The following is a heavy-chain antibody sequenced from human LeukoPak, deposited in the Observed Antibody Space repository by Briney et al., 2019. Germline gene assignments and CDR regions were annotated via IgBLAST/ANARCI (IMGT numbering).Heavy chain of an antibody. CDR2: IYSGGST. V-gene: IGHV3-66*04. CDR1: GFTVSSKY. D-gene: IGHD6-13*01. CDR3: ARHVLVGSSWYLYYYGMDV. J-gene: IGHJ6*02. Sequence: PGGALRLSCAASGFTVSSKYMSWVRQAPGKGLEGVSVIYSGGSTYYADSVKGRFTISRDNSKNTLYLQMNSLRAEDTAVYYCARHVLVGSSWYLYYYGMDVWGQGTTVTVSS.